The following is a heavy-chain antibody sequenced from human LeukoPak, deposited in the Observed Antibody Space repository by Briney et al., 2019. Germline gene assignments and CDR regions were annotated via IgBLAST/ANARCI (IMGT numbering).Heavy chain of an antibody. J-gene: IGHJ3*01. CDR3: ARARSSGSHRVVNAFDV. V-gene: IGHV3-21*01. CDR1: AFTFSSYT. CDR2: ISITSDYI. D-gene: IGHD1-26*01. Sequence: PGGSLRLSCAASAFTFSSYTMDGVRQAPGKGLEWVSSISITSDYIYYPDSMKGRFTISRDNAKNSLYLQMNSLRAEDTAVYYCARARSSGSHRVVNAFDVWGQGTMVTVSS.